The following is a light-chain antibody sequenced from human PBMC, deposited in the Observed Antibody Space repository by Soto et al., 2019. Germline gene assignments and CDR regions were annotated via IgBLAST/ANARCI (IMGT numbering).Light chain of an antibody. J-gene: IGKJ4*01. CDR1: EGISSY. Sequence: DTQLTQSPSFLSASVGDRVTITCRASEGISSYLAWYQQKPGKGPKLLVYLAATLQSGVPSRFSGSGSGKEFTLTISSLQPEDCATYFCQQLNSYPLTFGGGTKVEIK. V-gene: IGKV1-9*01. CDR3: QQLNSYPLT. CDR2: LAA.